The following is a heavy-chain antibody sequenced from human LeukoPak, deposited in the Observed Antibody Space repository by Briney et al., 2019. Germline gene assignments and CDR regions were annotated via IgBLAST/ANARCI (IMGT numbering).Heavy chain of an antibody. CDR3: ARTRDGYNNRAFDY. CDR1: GGSISSYY. CDR2: IYYSGGT. Sequence: KPSETLSLTCTVSGGSISSYYWSWIRQPPGKGLEWIGYIYYSGGTNYNPSLKSRVTISVDTSKNQFSLKLSSVTAADTAVYYCARTRDGYNNRAFDYWGQGTLVTVSS. J-gene: IGHJ4*02. D-gene: IGHD5-24*01. V-gene: IGHV4-59*01.